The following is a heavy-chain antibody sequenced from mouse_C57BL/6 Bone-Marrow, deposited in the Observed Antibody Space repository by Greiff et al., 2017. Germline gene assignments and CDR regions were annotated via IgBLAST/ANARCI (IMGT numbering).Heavy chain of an antibody. CDR1: GYTFTSYW. V-gene: IGHV1-64*01. CDR2: IHPNSGST. Sequence: VKLQQPGAELVKPGASVKLSCKASGYTFTSYWMHWVKPRPGQGLEWIGMIHPNSGSTNYNQKFKSKATLTVDKSSSTAYMQLSSLASEDSAVYYGGGAFTTVVATDDWGQGTTLTVSS. J-gene: IGHJ2*01. CDR3: GGAFTTVVATDD. D-gene: IGHD1-1*01.